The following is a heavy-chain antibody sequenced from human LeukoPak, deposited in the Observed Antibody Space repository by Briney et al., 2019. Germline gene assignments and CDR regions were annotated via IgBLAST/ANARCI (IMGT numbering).Heavy chain of an antibody. CDR1: GGSISRGSHY. D-gene: IGHD6-13*01. J-gene: IGHJ4*02. V-gene: IGHV4-39*01. Sequence: SETLSLTCTVSGGSISRGSHYWDWIRQPPWKGLEWIGSISYSGTTSYNLSLKSRVTISVDTSKNQFSLKLSSVTAADTAVYYCASSPLTSSIAAVDYWGQGALVTVSS. CDR2: ISYSGTT. CDR3: ASSPLTSSIAAVDY.